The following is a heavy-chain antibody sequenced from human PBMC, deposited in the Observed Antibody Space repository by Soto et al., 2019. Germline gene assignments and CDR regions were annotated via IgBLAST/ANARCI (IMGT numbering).Heavy chain of an antibody. CDR2: VYYCGIT. J-gene: IGHJ4*02. CDR3: ARDSDHNRYQPYYFDY. CDR1: GGSISSCY. Sequence: PSETLSLTCTVSGGSISSCYWCWIRQPPRPGLEWIGYVYYCGITNYNPSLTSRVTISVDTSKNQSYLKVTSVTAADTAVYSCARDSDHNRYQPYYFDYWGQGTLVTVSS. D-gene: IGHD1-20*01. V-gene: IGHV4-59*01.